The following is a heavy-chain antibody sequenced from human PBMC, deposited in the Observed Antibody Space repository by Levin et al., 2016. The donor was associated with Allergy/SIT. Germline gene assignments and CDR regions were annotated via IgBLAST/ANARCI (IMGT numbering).Heavy chain of an antibody. CDR3: TRLLGSSSGWYYFDD. CDR2: IYPDDSDT. V-gene: IGHV5-51*01. D-gene: IGHD6-19*01. Sequence: VRQMPGKGLEWMGIIYPDDSDTRYSPSFQGQVTISADKSISTAYLQWSSLKASDSAMYYCTRLLGSSSGWYYFDDWGQGTLVTVSS. J-gene: IGHJ4*02.